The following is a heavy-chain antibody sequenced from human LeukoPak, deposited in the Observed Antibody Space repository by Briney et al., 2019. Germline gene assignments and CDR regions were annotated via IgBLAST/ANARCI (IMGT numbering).Heavy chain of an antibody. CDR2: ISYDGSNK. V-gene: IGHV3-30*18. CDR3: AKGGSRSWYLSGG. CDR1: GFTFSSYG. D-gene: IGHD6-13*01. J-gene: IGHJ4*02. Sequence: GRSLRLSCAASGFTFSSYGMHWVRQAPGKGLEWMAVISYDGSNKYYADSVKGRFTISRDNSKNTLYLQMNSLRAEDTAVYYCAKGGSRSWYLSGGWGQRTLVTVSS.